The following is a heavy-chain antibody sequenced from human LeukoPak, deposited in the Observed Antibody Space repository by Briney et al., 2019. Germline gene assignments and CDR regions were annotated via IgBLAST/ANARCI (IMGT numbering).Heavy chain of an antibody. D-gene: IGHD3-22*01. Sequence: ASVKVSCKSSGYSFAGYHMHWVRQAPGQGLEWMGWVNPNSGDTNYEQKFQGRVTMTRDTSISTAYMELSRLRSDDTAVFYCARSFYFDSSGRKNFDVWGQGTMVTVSS. CDR2: VNPNSGDT. V-gene: IGHV1-2*02. J-gene: IGHJ3*01. CDR3: ARSFYFDSSGRKNFDV. CDR1: GYSFAGYH.